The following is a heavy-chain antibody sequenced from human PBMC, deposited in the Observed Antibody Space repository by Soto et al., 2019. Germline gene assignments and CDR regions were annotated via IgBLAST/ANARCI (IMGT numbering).Heavy chain of an antibody. J-gene: IGHJ4*02. CDR2: ISGSGGST. CDR1: GFTFSSYA. Sequence: GGSLRLSCAASGFTFSSYAMSWVRQAPGKGLEWVSAISGSGGSTYYADSVKGRFTISRDNSKNTLYLQMNSLRAEDTAVYYCAKDRASIGYCSGGSCYFGSYWGQGTLVTVS. CDR3: AKDRASIGYCSGGSCYFGSY. V-gene: IGHV3-23*01. D-gene: IGHD2-15*01.